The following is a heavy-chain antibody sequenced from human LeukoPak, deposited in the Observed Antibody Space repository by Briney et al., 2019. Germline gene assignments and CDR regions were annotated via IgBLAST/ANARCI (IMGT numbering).Heavy chain of an antibody. D-gene: IGHD3-10*01. V-gene: IGHV4-59*08. CDR2: IYCSGST. J-gene: IGHJ4*02. CDR1: GGSISSYY. CDR3: ARLDREYYYGSGTHFDY. Sequence: PSETLSLTCTVSGGSISSYYWSWIRQPPGKGLEWIGYIYCSGSTNYNPSLKSRVTISVDTSKNQFSLKLSSVTAADTAVYYCARLDREYYYGSGTHFDYWGQGTLVTVSS.